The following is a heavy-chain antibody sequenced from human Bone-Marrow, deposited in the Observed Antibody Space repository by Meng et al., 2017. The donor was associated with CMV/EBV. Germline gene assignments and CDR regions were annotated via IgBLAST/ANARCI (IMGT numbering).Heavy chain of an antibody. V-gene: IGHV4-61*01. CDR1: DIYF. Sequence: DIYFWSWIRQPPGRGLEWIGYIDYTGNTNYNSSLYSRVTISIDTSKNEFSLSLRSVTPADTAVYYCARVHCSSTSCYRSLGNNWVDPWGQGTLVTVSS. CDR3: ARVHCSSTSCYRSLGNNWVDP. J-gene: IGHJ5*02. D-gene: IGHD2-2*02. CDR2: IDYTGNT.